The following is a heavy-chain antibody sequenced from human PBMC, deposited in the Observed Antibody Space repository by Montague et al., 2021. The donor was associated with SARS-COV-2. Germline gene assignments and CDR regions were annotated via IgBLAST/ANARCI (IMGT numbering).Heavy chain of an antibody. CDR2: IDWADDQ. V-gene: IGHV2-70*01. CDR1: GFSLSTRGMC. J-gene: IGHJ4*02. D-gene: IGHD3-9*01. CDR3: ARVRYFDTTFDY. Sequence: PALVKPTQTLTLTCTFSGFSLSTRGMCVSWIRQPPGKALEWLALIDWADDQFYSTSLKTRLTISKDTSKNQVVLTMTNMDPVDTATYYCARVRYFDTTFDYWGQGTLVTVSS.